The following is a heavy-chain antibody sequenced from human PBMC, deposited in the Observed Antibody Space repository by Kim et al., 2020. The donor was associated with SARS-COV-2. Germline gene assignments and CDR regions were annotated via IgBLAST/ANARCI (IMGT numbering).Heavy chain of an antibody. J-gene: IGHJ4*02. V-gene: IGHV4-39*01. D-gene: IGHD3-3*01. Sequence: PSPKRRVPISVDTSKNQFSLKLSSVTAADTAVYYCARRLLGSGYRQFDYWGQGTLVTVSS. CDR3: ARRLLGSGYRQFDY.